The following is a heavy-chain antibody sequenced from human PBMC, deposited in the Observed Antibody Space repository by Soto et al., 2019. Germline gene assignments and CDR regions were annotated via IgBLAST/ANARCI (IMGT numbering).Heavy chain of an antibody. CDR1: GGIFRNYA. CDR2: LIPVFTTP. D-gene: IGHD2-2*01. Sequence: SVKVSCKXSGGIFRNYAINWVRLAPGQGLEWMGGLIPVFTTPNYAQKFQGRVTITADESTGTAYMELSSLRSDDAAVYYCARAEYSSIYYFDYWGQGTVVTVSS. J-gene: IGHJ4*02. CDR3: ARAEYSSIYYFDY. V-gene: IGHV1-69*13.